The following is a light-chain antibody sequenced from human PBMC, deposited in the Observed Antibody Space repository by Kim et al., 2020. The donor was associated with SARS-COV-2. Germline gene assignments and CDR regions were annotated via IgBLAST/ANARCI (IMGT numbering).Light chain of an antibody. J-gene: IGLJ1*01. CDR3: NSRDSSGNHLRV. CDR1: SLRSYY. Sequence: LGQTVRITCQGDSLRSYYASWYQQKPGQAPVLVIYGKNNRPSGIPDRFSGSSSGNTAPLTITGAQAEDEADYYCNSRDSSGNHLRVFGTGTKVTVL. V-gene: IGLV3-19*01. CDR2: GKN.